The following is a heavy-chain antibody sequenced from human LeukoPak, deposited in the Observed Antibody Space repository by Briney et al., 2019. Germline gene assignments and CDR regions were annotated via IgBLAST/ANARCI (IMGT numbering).Heavy chain of an antibody. CDR1: GGSNRGFY. CDR2: IYSSGTT. CDR3: ARAGGGCRRTNCPNPYYGLDV. Sequence: SEALSLTRTVSGGSNRGFYWNWIRQPPGKGVEWIGHIYSSGTTDYNPSLKSRVTISVDTSKSQFSLKMTTVTAADTAVCYCARAGGGCRRTNCPNPYYGLDVWAKGPRSPSR. J-gene: IGHJ6*02. D-gene: IGHD2-2*01. V-gene: IGHV4-59*01.